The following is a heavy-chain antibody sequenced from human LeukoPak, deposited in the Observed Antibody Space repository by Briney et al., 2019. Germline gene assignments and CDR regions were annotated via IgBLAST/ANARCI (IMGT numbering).Heavy chain of an antibody. J-gene: IGHJ4*02. V-gene: IGHV4-4*07. CDR2: IYTSGST. CDR3: ARDSSVWGSYRYRFDY. Sequence: PSETLSLTCTVSGGSISSYYWSWIRQPAGKGLEWIGRIYTSGSTNYNPSLKSRVTMSVDTSKNQFSLKLSSVTAADTAVCYCARDSSVWGSYRYRFDYWGQGTLVTVSS. D-gene: IGHD3-16*02. CDR1: GGSISSYY.